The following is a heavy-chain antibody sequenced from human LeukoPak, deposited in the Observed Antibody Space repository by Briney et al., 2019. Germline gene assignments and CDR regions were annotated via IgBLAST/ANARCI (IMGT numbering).Heavy chain of an antibody. D-gene: IGHD3-3*01. CDR3: ARNFWSGCGFDP. Sequence: PGGSLRLSCAASGFTFDDYAMHWVRQAPGKGLEWASGISWNSGSIGYADSVKGRFTISRDNAKNSLYLQMNSLSAEDTAVYYCARNFWSGCGFDPWGQGTLVTVSS. V-gene: IGHV3-9*01. J-gene: IGHJ5*02. CDR2: ISWNSGSI. CDR1: GFTFDDYA.